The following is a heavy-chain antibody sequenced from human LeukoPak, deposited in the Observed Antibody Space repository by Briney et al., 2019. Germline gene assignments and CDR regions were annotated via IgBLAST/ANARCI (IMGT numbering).Heavy chain of an antibody. CDR3: ARRVVTGSFDY. CDR2: ISSSSSYI. V-gene: IGHV3-21*01. Sequence: PGGSLRLSCAASGFTFNRHSMHWVRQAPGKGLEWVSSISSSSSYIYYAGSVKGRFTISRDNSKNTLYLQMNSLRAEDTAVYYCARRVVTGSFDYWGQGTLVTVSS. CDR1: GFTFNRHS. J-gene: IGHJ4*02. D-gene: IGHD3-22*01.